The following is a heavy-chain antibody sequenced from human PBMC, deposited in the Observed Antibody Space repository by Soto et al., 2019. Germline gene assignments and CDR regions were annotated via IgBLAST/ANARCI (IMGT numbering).Heavy chain of an antibody. CDR2: IGTAGDP. Sequence: PGGSLRLSCAASGFTFSSYDMHWVRQATGKGLEWVSAIGTAGDPYYPGSVKGRFTISRENAKNSLYLQMNSLRAGDTAVYYCARGSSSGDYYYGMDVWGQGTTVTAP. CDR1: GFTFSSYD. D-gene: IGHD6-6*01. CDR3: ARGSSSGDYYYGMDV. J-gene: IGHJ6*02. V-gene: IGHV3-13*05.